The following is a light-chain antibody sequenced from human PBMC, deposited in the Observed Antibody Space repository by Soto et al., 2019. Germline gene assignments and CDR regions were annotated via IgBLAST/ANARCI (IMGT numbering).Light chain of an antibody. V-gene: IGLV1-44*01. Sequence: QPVLTQPPSASGTPGQRVTISCSGSSSNIGRNAVNWYQQVPGTAPKLLIYSHDQRPSGVPDRFSGSKSGTSASLAISGLQSEDEANYYCIAWDDSLKGPVFGGGTKLTVL. CDR1: SSNIGRNA. J-gene: IGLJ3*02. CDR2: SHD. CDR3: IAWDDSLKGPV.